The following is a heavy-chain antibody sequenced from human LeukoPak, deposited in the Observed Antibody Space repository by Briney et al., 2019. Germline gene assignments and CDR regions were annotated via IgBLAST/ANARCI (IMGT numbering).Heavy chain of an antibody. V-gene: IGHV1-18*01. Sequence: ASVKVSCKASGYTFTSYGISWVRQAPGQGLEWMGWISAYNGNTNYAQKLQGRVTMTTDTSTSTAYMELRSLRSDDTAVYYCARYYDFWSGFSPIDYWGQGTLVTVSS. CDR3: ARYYDFWSGFSPIDY. D-gene: IGHD3-3*01. J-gene: IGHJ4*02. CDR2: ISAYNGNT. CDR1: GYTFTSYG.